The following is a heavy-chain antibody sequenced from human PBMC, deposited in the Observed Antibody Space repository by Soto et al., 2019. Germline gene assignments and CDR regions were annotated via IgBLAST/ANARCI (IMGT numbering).Heavy chain of an antibody. D-gene: IGHD4-17*01. CDR3: ASYTVTTFSAFDI. CDR1: GGTFSSYT. V-gene: IGHV1-69*02. CDR2: IIPILGIA. J-gene: IGHJ3*02. Sequence: QVQLVQSGAEVKKPGSSVKVSCKASGGTFSSYTISWVRQAPGQGLEWMGRIIPILGIANYAQKVQGRVTITADKSTSTAYMELSSLRSEDTAVYYCASYTVTTFSAFDIWGQGTMVTVSS.